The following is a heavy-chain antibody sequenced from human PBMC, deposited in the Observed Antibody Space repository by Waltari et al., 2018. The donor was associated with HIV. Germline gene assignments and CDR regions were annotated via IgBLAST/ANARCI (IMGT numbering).Heavy chain of an antibody. CDR2: IYYSGST. CDR1: GGSISSYY. Sequence: QVQLQESGPGLVKPSETLSLTCTVSGGSISSYYWSWIRQPPGKGLEWIGYIYYSGSTNYNPSLKSRVTISVDTSKNQFSLKLSSVTAADTAVYYCARAVGALGDYWGQGTLVTVSS. V-gene: IGHV4-59*01. J-gene: IGHJ4*02. CDR3: ARAVGALGDY. D-gene: IGHD1-26*01.